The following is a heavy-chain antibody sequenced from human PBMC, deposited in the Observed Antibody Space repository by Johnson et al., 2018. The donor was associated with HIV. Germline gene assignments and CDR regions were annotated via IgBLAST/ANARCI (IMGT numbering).Heavy chain of an antibody. CDR1: GFTFDDYG. CDR3: AKDQSLLASPPDAFDI. D-gene: IGHD3-3*02. Sequence: VQLVESGGGVVRPGGSLRLSCAASGFTFDDYGMSWVRQAPGKGLEWVSGINWNGGSIGYADSMKGRSTISRDNAKKSLYLQMNSLRAEDTAVYYCAKDQSLLASPPDAFDIWGQGTMVTVSS. CDR2: INWNGGSI. V-gene: IGHV3-20*04. J-gene: IGHJ3*02.